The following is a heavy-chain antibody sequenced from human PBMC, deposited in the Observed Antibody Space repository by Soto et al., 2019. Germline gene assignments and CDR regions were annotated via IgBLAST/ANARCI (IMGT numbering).Heavy chain of an antibody. CDR2: ISSSSSYI. CDR3: ARGEGDGSGSYFGRGYYYYYYMDV. J-gene: IGHJ6*03. D-gene: IGHD3-10*01. V-gene: IGHV3-21*01. Sequence: EVQLVESGGGLVKPGGSLRLSCAASGFTFSSYSMNWVRQAPGKGLEWVSSISSSSSYIYYADSVKGRFTISRDNAKNSRYLQMNSLRAEDTAVYYCARGEGDGSGSYFGRGYYYYYYMDVWGKGTTVTVSS. CDR1: GFTFSSYS.